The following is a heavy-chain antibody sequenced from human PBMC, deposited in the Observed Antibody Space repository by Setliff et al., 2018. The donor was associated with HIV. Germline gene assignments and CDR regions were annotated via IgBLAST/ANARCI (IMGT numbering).Heavy chain of an antibody. V-gene: IGHV3-48*01. CDR1: GFNFKTYG. CDR2: IRSIGSTI. Sequence: GSLRLSCAASGFNFKTYGMTWFRQAPGKGLEWVSYIRSIGSTIYYADSVRGRFTISRDNSTNTVYLQMHSLRAEDTALYYCAKVMTLWFGASDSWGQGTRVTVSS. D-gene: IGHD3-10*01. J-gene: IGHJ4*02. CDR3: AKVMTLWFGASDS.